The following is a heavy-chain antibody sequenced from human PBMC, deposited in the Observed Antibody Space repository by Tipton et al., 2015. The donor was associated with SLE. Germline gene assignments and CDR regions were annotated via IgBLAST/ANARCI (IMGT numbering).Heavy chain of an antibody. CDR3: AISGYDFPYYYYGMDV. V-gene: IGHV4-59*11. D-gene: IGHD5-12*01. J-gene: IGHJ6*02. Sequence: TLSLTCTVSGVSISSHYWSWIRQPPGKGLEWIGYIYYSGSTNYNPSLKSRVTISVDTSKNQFSLKLSSVTAADTAVYYCAISGYDFPYYYYGMDVWGQGTTVTVSS. CDR2: IYYSGST. CDR1: GVSISSHY.